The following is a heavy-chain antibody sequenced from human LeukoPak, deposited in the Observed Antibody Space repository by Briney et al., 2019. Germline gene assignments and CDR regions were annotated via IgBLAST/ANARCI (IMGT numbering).Heavy chain of an antibody. D-gene: IGHD2-2*01. Sequence: GGSLRLSCVASGFTFSDYFMSWIRQAPGKGLEWVSYISSSGSTIYYSDSVKGRFTISRDNAKNSLYLQMNSLRAEDTAVYYCARDRGYCRGTTCYAYYFDSWGQGTLVTVSS. CDR1: GFTFSDYF. CDR2: ISSSGSTI. CDR3: ARDRGYCRGTTCYAYYFDS. V-gene: IGHV3-11*04. J-gene: IGHJ4*02.